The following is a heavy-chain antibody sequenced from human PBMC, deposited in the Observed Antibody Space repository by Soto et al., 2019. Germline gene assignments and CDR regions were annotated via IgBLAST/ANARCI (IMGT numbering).Heavy chain of an antibody. V-gene: IGHV3-23*01. Sequence: EVQLLESGGELVQPGGSLRLSCAASGFTFSSYAMSWVRQAPGKGLEWVSSISGGGSSTDYADSVRGRFTASRDNSKNTLYLQVNSLRAEDTAVYYCAKDVGQVVSGLDHWGLGTLVTVSS. CDR1: GFTFSSYA. CDR3: AKDVGQVVSGLDH. CDR2: ISGGGSST. D-gene: IGHD1-26*01. J-gene: IGHJ4*02.